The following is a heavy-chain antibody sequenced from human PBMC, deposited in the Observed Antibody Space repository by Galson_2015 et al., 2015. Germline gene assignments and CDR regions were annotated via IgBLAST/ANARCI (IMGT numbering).Heavy chain of an antibody. CDR2: IGGTGAKT. D-gene: IGHD1/OR15-1a*01. CDR1: GFTFSNSA. CDR3: ARVRGTSWNKRDWLVH. J-gene: IGHJ5*02. Sequence: SLRLSCAASGFTFSNSAMTWVRQAPGKGLEWVAAIGGTGAKTYYSESPKGRFTVSTDNPKNTLFLQMNSLTADDTALYYCARVRGTSWNKRDWLVHSGHGTLVTLSS. V-gene: IGHV3-23*01.